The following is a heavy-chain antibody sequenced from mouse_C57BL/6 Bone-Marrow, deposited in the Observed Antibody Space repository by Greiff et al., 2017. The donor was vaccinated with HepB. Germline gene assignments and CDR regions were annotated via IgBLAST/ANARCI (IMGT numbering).Heavy chain of an antibody. V-gene: IGHV5-17*01. D-gene: IGHD1-1*01. CDR2: ISSGSSTI. CDR3: ARGGYYGSKSVFAY. Sequence: EVKLVESGGGLVKPGGSLKLSCAASGFTFSDYGMHWVRQAPEKGLEWVAYISSGSSTIYYADTVKGRFTISRDNAKNTLFLQMTSLRSEDTAMYYCARGGYYGSKSVFAYWGQGTLVTVSA. CDR1: GFTFSDYG. J-gene: IGHJ3*01.